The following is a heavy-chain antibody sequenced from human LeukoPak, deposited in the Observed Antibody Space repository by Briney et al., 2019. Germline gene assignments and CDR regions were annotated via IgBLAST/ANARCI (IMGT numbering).Heavy chain of an antibody. CDR2: ISAYNGNT. J-gene: IGHJ4*02. D-gene: IGHD1-26*01. CDR3: ARKTSGSYHDY. CDR1: GYTFPTYG. Sequence: ASVKVSCKASGYTFPTYGLSWVRQAPGQGLEWVGWISAYNGNTNYAQKLQGRVTMTTDTSTSTAYMELRSLRSDDTAVYYCARKTSGSYHDYWGQGTLVTVSS. V-gene: IGHV1-18*01.